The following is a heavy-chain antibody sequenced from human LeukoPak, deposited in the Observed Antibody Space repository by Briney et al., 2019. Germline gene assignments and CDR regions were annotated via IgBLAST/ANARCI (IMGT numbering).Heavy chain of an antibody. J-gene: IGHJ4*02. CDR3: ARDPHYYDSSGSWYYFDY. V-gene: IGHV1-46*01. CDR1: GYTFTSYY. Sequence: ASVKVSCKASGYTFTSYYMHWVRQAPGQGLEWMGIINPSGGSTSYAQKFQGRVTMTRDTSTSTVYMELSSLRSEDTAVYYCARDPHYYDSSGSWYYFDYWGQGTLVTASS. D-gene: IGHD3-22*01. CDR2: INPSGGST.